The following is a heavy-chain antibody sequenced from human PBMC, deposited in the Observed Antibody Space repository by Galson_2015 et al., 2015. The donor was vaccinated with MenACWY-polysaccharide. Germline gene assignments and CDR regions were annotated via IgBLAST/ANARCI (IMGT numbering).Heavy chain of an antibody. Sequence: SVKVSCKASGYSFSSYDINWVRQTTGQGLEWMGWMNPNSDNTGYAQNFQGRVTMTRNTSISIAYMELSSLRSEDTAVYYCARGGKYYYDSSGYLNWSDPWGQGTLVTVSS. V-gene: IGHV1-8*01. CDR1: GYSFSSYD. D-gene: IGHD3-22*01. CDR2: MNPNSDNT. CDR3: ARGGKYYYDSSGYLNWSDP. J-gene: IGHJ5*02.